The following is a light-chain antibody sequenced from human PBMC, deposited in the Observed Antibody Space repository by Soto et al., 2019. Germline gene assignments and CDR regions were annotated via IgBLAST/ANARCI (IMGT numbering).Light chain of an antibody. CDR3: QSCDSSLSGSGV. CDR1: ISNIGAGYD. Sequence: QSVLAQPPSVSGAPGQRVTSSCTRSISNIGAGYDVHWYQQLPGTAPKLLIYRNSNRPSGVPDRFSGSKSGTSASLAITGLQAEDEADYYCQSCDSSLSGSGVFGTGTKVTV. V-gene: IGLV1-40*01. CDR2: RNS. J-gene: IGLJ1*01.